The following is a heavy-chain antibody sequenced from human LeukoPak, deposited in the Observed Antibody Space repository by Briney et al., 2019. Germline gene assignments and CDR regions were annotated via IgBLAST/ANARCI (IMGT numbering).Heavy chain of an antibody. V-gene: IGHV1-2*02. J-gene: IGHJ4*02. CDR2: INPNSGGT. CDR3: AREDRITMVRGVHFASFDY. CDR1: GYTFTSYD. D-gene: IGHD3-10*01. Sequence: ASVKVSCKASGYTFTSYDINWVRQAPGQGLEWMGWINPNSGGTNYAQRFQGRVTMTRDTSISTAYMELSRLRSDDTAVYYCAREDRITMVRGVHFASFDYWGQGTLVTVSS.